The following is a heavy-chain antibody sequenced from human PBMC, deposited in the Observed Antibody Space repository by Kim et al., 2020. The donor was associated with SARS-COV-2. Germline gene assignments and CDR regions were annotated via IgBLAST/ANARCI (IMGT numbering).Heavy chain of an antibody. CDR1: GGTFSSNA. CDR3: ARENLFSFDN. CDR2: IIPVFGTS. V-gene: IGHV1-69*13. Sequence: SVKVSCKASGGTFSSNAVSWMRQAPGQGLEWMGDIIPVFGTSTYAQKFEGRVTNSADASTNTAYMELSSLRSDDTAVYYCARENLFSFDNWGQGSLVSVSS. J-gene: IGHJ4*02.